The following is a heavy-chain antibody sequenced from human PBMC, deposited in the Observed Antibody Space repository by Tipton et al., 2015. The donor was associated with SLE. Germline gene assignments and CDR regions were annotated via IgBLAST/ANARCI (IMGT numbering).Heavy chain of an antibody. J-gene: IGHJ4*02. V-gene: IGHV3-21*01. CDR2: ISSSSTYI. CDR3: AKDEVGAIDY. Sequence: SLRLSCAASGFTFSSHCMDWVRQAPGRGLEWVSSISSSSTYIYYADSVKGRFTISRDNSKNMLYLQMNSLRPEDTAVYYCAKDEVGAIDYWGQGTLVTVSS. D-gene: IGHD1-26*01. CDR1: GFTFSSHC.